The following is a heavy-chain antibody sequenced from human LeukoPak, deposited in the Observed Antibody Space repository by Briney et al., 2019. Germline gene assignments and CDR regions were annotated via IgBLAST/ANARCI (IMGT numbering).Heavy chain of an antibody. Sequence: GGSLRLSCAASGFTFSRYWMSWVRQAPGKGLEWVANIKQDGNEKSYVDSVKGRFTISRDTAKNSLYLQMNSLRAEDTAVYYCARVTLTGYYAFDYWGQGTLVTVSS. CDR2: IKQDGNEK. V-gene: IGHV3-7*01. CDR3: ARVTLTGYYAFDY. D-gene: IGHD3-9*01. J-gene: IGHJ4*02. CDR1: GFTFSRYW.